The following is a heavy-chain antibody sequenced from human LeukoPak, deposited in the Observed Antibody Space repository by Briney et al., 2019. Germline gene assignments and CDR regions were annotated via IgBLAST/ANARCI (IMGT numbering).Heavy chain of an antibody. CDR3: ARDSDSSSWYGRRYYFDY. CDR1: GYSFTGFY. V-gene: IGHV1-2*02. D-gene: IGHD6-13*01. CDR2: IHPNSGGT. J-gene: IGHJ4*02. Sequence: ASVKVSCKASGYSFTGFYMHWVRQAPGQGLGWMGSIHPNSGGTNYAQKFRGRVTMTRDTSISTAYMELSRLRSDDTAVYYCARDSDSSSWYGRRYYFDYWGQGTLVTVSS.